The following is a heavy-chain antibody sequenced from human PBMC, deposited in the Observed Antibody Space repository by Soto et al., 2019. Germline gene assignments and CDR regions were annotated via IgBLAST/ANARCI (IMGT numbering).Heavy chain of an antibody. V-gene: IGHV1-2*04. CDR2: INPNSGGT. Sequence: ASVKVSCKASGYTFTGYYMHWVRQAPGQGLEWMGWINPNSGGTNYAQKFQGWVTMTRDTSISTAYMELSRLRSDDTAVYYCAREDATYYDFWSGYYAPGYYGIDVWGQGTTVTVSS. CDR3: AREDATYYDFWSGYYAPGYYGIDV. CDR1: GYTFTGYY. D-gene: IGHD3-3*01. J-gene: IGHJ6*02.